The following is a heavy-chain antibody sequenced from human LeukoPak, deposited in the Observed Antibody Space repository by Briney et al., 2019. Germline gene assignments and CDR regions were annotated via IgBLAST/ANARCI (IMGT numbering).Heavy chain of an antibody. CDR2: IYHTGRT. J-gene: IGHJ4*02. CDR1: TYSISSDYH. Sequence: SETLSLTCAVSTYSISSDYHWAWIRPPPGKRLEWIGSIYHTGRTYYNPAHRTRVTILVDTSKNHFSLRLSSVTASDTAVYFCARHVSGNLWYFDDWGQGTLVTVSS. V-gene: IGHV4-38-2*01. CDR3: ARHVSGNLWYFDD. D-gene: IGHD1-26*01.